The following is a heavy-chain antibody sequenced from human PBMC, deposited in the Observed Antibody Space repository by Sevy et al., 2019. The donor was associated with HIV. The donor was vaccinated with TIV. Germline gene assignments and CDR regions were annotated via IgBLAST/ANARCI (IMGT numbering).Heavy chain of an antibody. Sequence: GGSLRLSCAASGFTFSDYWMTWVRQSPGKGLDWVSIIYSDGSTKYADALKGRFTISRDNSKNTMYLQMNSLRVEDTAVYYCARGGTIFGLVRHYFDYWGQGTLVTVSS. CDR1: GFTFSDYW. J-gene: IGHJ4*02. V-gene: IGHV3-66*01. CDR3: ARGGTIFGLVRHYFDY. CDR2: IYSDGST. D-gene: IGHD3-3*01.